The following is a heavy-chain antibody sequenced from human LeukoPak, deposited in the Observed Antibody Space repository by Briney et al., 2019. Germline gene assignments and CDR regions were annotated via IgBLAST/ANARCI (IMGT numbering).Heavy chain of an antibody. Sequence: SETLSLTCTVSGGSISSYYWSWIRQPAGKELEWIGRIYTAGDTVYNPSLKSRVTLSVDTSKNQFSLNLSSMTAADTAVYYCARSGGGYDFEYWGQGTLVTVSS. CDR2: IYTAGDT. V-gene: IGHV4-4*07. D-gene: IGHD3-22*01. CDR1: GGSISSYY. CDR3: ARSGGGYDFEY. J-gene: IGHJ4*02.